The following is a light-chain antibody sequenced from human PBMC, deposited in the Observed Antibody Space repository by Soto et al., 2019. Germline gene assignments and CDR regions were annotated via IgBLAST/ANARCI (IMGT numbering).Light chain of an antibody. CDR3: SSFAGSNTVA. V-gene: IGLV2-8*01. Sequence: QSALTQPPSASGSPGQSVTISCSGTSSDVGGYNYVSWYQQHPGKAPKLMIYEVTRRPSGVPDRFSGSRSVNTASLIVSGLQAEDEADYYCSSFAGSNTVAFGGGTKVTVL. CDR1: SSDVGGYNY. J-gene: IGLJ2*01. CDR2: EVT.